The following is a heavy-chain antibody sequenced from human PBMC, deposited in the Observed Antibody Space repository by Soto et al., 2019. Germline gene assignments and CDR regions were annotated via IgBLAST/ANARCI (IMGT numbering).Heavy chain of an antibody. CDR3: ARFVRSCSGTTCYTRADV. V-gene: IGHV4-61*01. CDR2: IYSSGST. J-gene: IGHJ6*02. CDR1: GGSVNSDTHY. Sequence: QVQLQESGPGLVKPSETLSLTCTVSGGSVNSDTHYWSWIRQPPGKRLEWIGFIYSSGSTNYNPSLKSRVTMSVDTSKNQFSLKLRSVIVADTAVYHCARFVRSCSGTTCYTRADVWGQGTTVTVSS. D-gene: IGHD2-2*02.